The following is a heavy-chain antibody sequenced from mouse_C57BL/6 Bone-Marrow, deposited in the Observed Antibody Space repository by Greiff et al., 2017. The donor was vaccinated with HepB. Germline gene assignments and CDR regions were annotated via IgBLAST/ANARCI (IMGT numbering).Heavy chain of an antibody. CDR2: ISNLAYSI. J-gene: IGHJ4*01. V-gene: IGHV5-15*01. Sequence: EVMLVESGGGLVQPGGSLKLSCAASGFTFSDYGIAWVRQAPRKGPEWVAFISNLAYSIYYADTVTGRFTISRENAKNTLYLEMSSLRSEDTAMYYCARLYYGSSHYYAMDYWGQGTSVTVSS. D-gene: IGHD1-1*01. CDR1: GFTFSDYG. CDR3: ARLYYGSSHYYAMDY.